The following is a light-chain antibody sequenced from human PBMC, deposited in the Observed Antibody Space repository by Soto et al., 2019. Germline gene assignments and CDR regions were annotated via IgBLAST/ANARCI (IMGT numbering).Light chain of an antibody. Sequence: QSALTQPASVSGSPGQSITISCTGTSSDVGGYNYVSWYLQHPGKAPKLMIYDVSNRPSGVSNRFSGSKSGNTASLTISGLQAEDEADYYCSSYTASSTYVFGTGTKLHRP. V-gene: IGLV2-14*03. CDR1: SSDVGGYNY. CDR2: DVS. CDR3: SSYTASSTYV. J-gene: IGLJ1*01.